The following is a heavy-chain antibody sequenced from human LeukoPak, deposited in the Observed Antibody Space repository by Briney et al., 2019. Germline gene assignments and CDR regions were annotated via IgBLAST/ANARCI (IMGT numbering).Heavy chain of an antibody. J-gene: IGHJ4*02. CDR2: ISGSGGST. V-gene: IGHV3-23*01. CDR1: GFTFSSYA. CDR3: IIISGFDY. Sequence: GGSLRLSCAASGFTFSSYAMSGVRQAPGKGREWVSAISGSGGSTYYAASVKGRFTISRDNSKNTLYLQMNSLRAEDPAVYYCIIISGFDYWGQGTLVTVSS. D-gene: IGHD3-10*01.